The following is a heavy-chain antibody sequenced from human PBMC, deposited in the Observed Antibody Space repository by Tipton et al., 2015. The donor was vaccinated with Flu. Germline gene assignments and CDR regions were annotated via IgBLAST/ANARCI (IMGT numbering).Heavy chain of an antibody. J-gene: IGHJ4*02. CDR2: IKQDGSVK. CDR3: TTDYVYNNYHAY. V-gene: IGHV3-7*03. CDR1: EFTFSSYW. Sequence: SLRLSCAASEFTFSSYWMSWVRQAPGKGLEWVANIKQDGSVKYYVDSVKGRFTISRDNAKNSLYLQMNSLKTEDTGIYYCTTDYVYNNYHAYWGQGTLVTVSS. D-gene: IGHD3-10*02.